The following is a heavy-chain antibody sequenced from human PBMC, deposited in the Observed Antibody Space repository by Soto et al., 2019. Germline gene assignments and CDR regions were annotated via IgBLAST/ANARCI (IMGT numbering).Heavy chain of an antibody. CDR1: GGIFSTYA. D-gene: IGHD3-10*01. J-gene: IGHJ4*02. Sequence: QVQLVQSGAEVKKPGSSVKGSCKASGGIFSTYAISWLRQAPGQGLEWMGGIIPLFGTPNYAQRFQGRVTITADESTSTAYMELSRLRSEDTAVYYCARDRDDYGSGNYYNRMDFWGQGTLVTVSS. CDR3: ARDRDDYGSGNYYNRMDF. V-gene: IGHV1-69*01. CDR2: IIPLFGTP.